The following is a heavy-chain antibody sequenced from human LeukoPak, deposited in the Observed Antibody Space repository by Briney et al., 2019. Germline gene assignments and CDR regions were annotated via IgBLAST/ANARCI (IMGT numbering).Heavy chain of an antibody. CDR1: GFTFSSYA. CDR3: ARPIFGVVIIGWFDR. D-gene: IGHD3-3*01. J-gene: IGHJ5*02. V-gene: IGHV3-23*01. Sequence: GGSMRLSCAASGFTFSSYAMSWVRQAPGKGLEWVSAISGSGGSTYYADSVKGRFTISRDNSKNTLYLQMNSLRAEDTAVYYCARPIFGVVIIGWFDRWGQGTLVTVSS. CDR2: ISGSGGST.